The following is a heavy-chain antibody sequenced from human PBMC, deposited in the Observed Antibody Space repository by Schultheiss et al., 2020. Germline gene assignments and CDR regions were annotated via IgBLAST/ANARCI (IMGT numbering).Heavy chain of an antibody. CDR3: ARSPPIVVVPAAIPYFDY. CDR1: GGSISSSSYY. CDR2: IYYSGST. D-gene: IGHD2-2*01. J-gene: IGHJ4*02. V-gene: IGHV4-39*07. Sequence: SETLSLTCTVSGGSISSSSYYWGWIRQPPGKGLEWIGSIYYSGSTYYNPSLKSRVTISVDRSKNQFSLKLSSVTAADTAVYYCARSPPIVVVPAAIPYFDYWGKGTLVTVSS.